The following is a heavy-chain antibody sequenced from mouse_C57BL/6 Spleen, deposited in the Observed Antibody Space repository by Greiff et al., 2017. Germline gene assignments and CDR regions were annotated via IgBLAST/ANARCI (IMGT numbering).Heavy chain of an antibody. J-gene: IGHJ3*01. CDR1: GYTFTSYW. V-gene: IGHV1-59*01. CDR3: AREEGKQLRFLAY. CDR2: IDPSDSYT. D-gene: IGHD3-2*02. Sequence: VQLKQPGAELVRPGTSVKLSCKASGYTFTSYWMHWVKQRPGQGLEWIGVIDPSDSYTNYNQKFKGKATLTVDTSSSTAYMQLSSLTSEDSAVYYCAREEGKQLRFLAYWGQGTLVTVSA.